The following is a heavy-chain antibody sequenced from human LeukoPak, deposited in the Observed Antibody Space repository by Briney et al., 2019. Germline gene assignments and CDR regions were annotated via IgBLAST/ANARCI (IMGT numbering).Heavy chain of an antibody. CDR2: INSDGSST. CDR3: ARVSSKQLVVY. CDR1: GFTFSSYW. Sequence: GGSLRLSCAASGFTFSSYWMHWVRQAPGKGLVWVSRINSDGSSTSYADSVKGRFTISRDNAKNTLYLQMNSLRAEDTAVYYCARVSSKQLVVYWGQGTLVTVSS. D-gene: IGHD6-13*01. J-gene: IGHJ4*02. V-gene: IGHV3-74*01.